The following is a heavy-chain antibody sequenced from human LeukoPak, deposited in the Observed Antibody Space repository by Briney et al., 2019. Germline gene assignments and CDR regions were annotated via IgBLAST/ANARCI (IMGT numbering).Heavy chain of an antibody. CDR2: IYTSGST. D-gene: IGHD4-23*01. V-gene: IGHV4-61*02. CDR3: ARFLVGGNSNFDY. CDR1: GGSISSGSYY. J-gene: IGHJ4*02. Sequence: SQTLSLTCTVSGGSISSGSYYWSWIRQPAGKGLEWIGRIYTSGSTNYNPSLKSRVTISVDTSKNQFSLKLSSVTAADTAVYYCARFLVGGNSNFDYWGQGTLVTVSS.